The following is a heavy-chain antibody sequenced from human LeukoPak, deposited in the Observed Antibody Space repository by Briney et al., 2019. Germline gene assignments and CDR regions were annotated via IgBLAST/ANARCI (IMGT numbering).Heavy chain of an antibody. CDR2: MNPNSGNT. CDR3: ARGPNKSDGGNSGSAWFDP. D-gene: IGHD4-23*01. J-gene: IGHJ5*02. CDR1: GYTSTTYD. V-gene: IGHV1-8*01. Sequence: GASVKVSCKASGYTSTTYDINWVRQATGQGLEWMGWMNPNSGNTGYAQKLQGRVTMTRNTSISTAYMELSSLRSEDTAVYYCARGPNKSDGGNSGSAWFDPWGQGTLVTVSS.